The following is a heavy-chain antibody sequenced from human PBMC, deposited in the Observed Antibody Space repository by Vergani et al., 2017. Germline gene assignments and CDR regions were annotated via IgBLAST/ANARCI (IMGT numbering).Heavy chain of an antibody. CDR3: ATKSCGTPGCQIGYFRE. CDR1: GFTSSYYG. Sequence: QVHLVESGGGVVQPGRSLRLSCVVSGFTSSYYGMHWVRQAPGKGLEWVAVISYDGTQKYYADSVKGRFTISRDNSKITLYLQMNSLRTDDTAVYYCATKSCGTPGCQIGYFREWGQGTLVTVSS. J-gene: IGHJ1*01. D-gene: IGHD1-1*01. CDR2: ISYDGTQK. V-gene: IGHV3-30*03.